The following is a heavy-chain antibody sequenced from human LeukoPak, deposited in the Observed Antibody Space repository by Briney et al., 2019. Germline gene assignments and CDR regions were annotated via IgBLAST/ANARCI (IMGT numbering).Heavy chain of an antibody. Sequence: SHTLSLTCTVSGGSISSGGYHWSWIRQHPGKGLEWIGYIYYSGSTYYNPSLKSRVTISVDTSKNQFSLKLSSVTAADTAVYYCARDRGYCSSTSCYRHFDYWGQGTLVTVSS. CDR3: ARDRGYCSSTSCYRHFDY. V-gene: IGHV4-31*03. CDR1: GGSISSGGYH. D-gene: IGHD2-2*01. CDR2: IYYSGST. J-gene: IGHJ4*02.